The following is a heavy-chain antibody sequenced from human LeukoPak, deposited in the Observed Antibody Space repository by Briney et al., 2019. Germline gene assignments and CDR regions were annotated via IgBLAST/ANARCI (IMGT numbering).Heavy chain of an antibody. Sequence: GGSLRLSCAASGFTFSSYGMSWVRQAPGKGLEWVSAISGSGGSTYYADSVKGRFTISRDNSKNTLYLQMNSLRAEDTAVYYCAKDSPTAVAAPNWFDPWGQGTLVTVSS. CDR3: AKDSPTAVAAPNWFDP. D-gene: IGHD6-19*01. CDR2: ISGSGGST. V-gene: IGHV3-23*01. CDR1: GFTFSSYG. J-gene: IGHJ5*02.